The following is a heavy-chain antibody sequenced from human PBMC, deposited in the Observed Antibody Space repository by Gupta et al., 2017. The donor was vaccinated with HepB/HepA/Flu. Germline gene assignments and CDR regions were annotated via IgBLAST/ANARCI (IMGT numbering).Heavy chain of an antibody. CDR2: ISWNSGGI. CDR3: AKGPEYSWYYGMDV. Sequence: EVQLVESGGGLVQPGRSLRLSCAASGFTFDDYAMHWVRQAPGKGLEWVSGISWNSGGIGYADSVKGRFTISRDNAKNSLYLQMNSLRAEDTGLYYCAKGPEYSWYYGMDVWGQGTTVTVS. V-gene: IGHV3-9*01. D-gene: IGHD6-6*01. J-gene: IGHJ6*02. CDR1: GFTFDDYA.